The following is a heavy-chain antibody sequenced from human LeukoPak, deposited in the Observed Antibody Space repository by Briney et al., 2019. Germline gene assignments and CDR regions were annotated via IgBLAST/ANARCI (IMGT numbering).Heavy chain of an antibody. Sequence: ASVKVSCKASGYTFTSYDINWVRQATGQGLEWMGWMNPNSGNTGYAQKFKGRVTMTRNTSISTAYMELSSLRSEDTALYYWARDLGGYSYGEFDPWGQGTLVTVSS. CDR2: MNPNSGNT. CDR3: ARDLGGYSYGEFDP. V-gene: IGHV1-8*01. CDR1: GYTFTSYD. D-gene: IGHD5-18*01. J-gene: IGHJ5*02.